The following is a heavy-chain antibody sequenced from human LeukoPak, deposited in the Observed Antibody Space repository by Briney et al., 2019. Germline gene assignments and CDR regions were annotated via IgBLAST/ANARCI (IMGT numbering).Heavy chain of an antibody. CDR2: ISGSGGST. D-gene: IGHD3-3*01. V-gene: IGHV3-23*01. CDR3: AKAFSNYDFWSGYSASYYYYYMDV. Sequence: GGSLRLSCAASGFTFSSYAMSWVRQAPGKGLEWVSAISGSGGSTYYADSVKGRFTISRDNSKNTLYLQMNSLRAEDTAVYSCAKAFSNYDFWSGYSASYYYYYMDVWGKGTTVTVSS. CDR1: GFTFSSYA. J-gene: IGHJ6*03.